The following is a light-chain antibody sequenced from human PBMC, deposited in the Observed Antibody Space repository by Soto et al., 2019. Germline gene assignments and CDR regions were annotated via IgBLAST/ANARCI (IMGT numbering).Light chain of an antibody. J-gene: IGKJ5*01. CDR2: AAS. CDR3: QQLNSYPIT. CDR1: QSIFTY. Sequence: DIQMTQSPTSLSVSVGDRVSLTCRASQSIFTYLAWYQQKPGKAPKLLIYAASTLQSGVPSRFSGSGSGTEFTLTISSLQTEDFATYDCQQLNSYPITFGQGTQLEIK. V-gene: IGKV1-9*01.